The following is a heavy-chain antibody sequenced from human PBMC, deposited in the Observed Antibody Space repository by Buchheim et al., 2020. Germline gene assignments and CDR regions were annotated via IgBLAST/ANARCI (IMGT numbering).Heavy chain of an antibody. D-gene: IGHD3-10*01. V-gene: IGHV3-23*01. CDR2: ISGSGGST. CDR3: AKDPVPYGYNYYYGMDV. Sequence: EVQLLESGGGLVQPGGSLRLSCAASGFTFSSYAMSWVRQAPGKGLEWVSAISGSGGSTYYADSVKGRFTISRANSKNTLYLQMNSLRAEDTAVYYCAKDPVPYGYNYYYGMDVWGQGTT. CDR1: GFTFSSYA. J-gene: IGHJ6*02.